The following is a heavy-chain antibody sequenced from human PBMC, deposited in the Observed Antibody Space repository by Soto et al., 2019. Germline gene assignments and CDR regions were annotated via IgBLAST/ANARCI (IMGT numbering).Heavy chain of an antibody. J-gene: IGHJ5*02. CDR1: GYGLASCD. CDR3: ARGRKWELFYWFDP. Sequence: TSVEVTCKASGYGLASCDISWVRQATGQGLEWMGWMNPNSGNTGYAQKFQGRVTMTRNTSISTVYMELSSLRSEDTAVYYCARGRKWELFYWFDPWGQGTLVNVSS. CDR2: MNPNSGNT. D-gene: IGHD1-26*01. V-gene: IGHV1-8*01.